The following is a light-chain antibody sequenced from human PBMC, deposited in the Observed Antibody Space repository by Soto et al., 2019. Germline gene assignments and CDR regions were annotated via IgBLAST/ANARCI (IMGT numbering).Light chain of an antibody. Sequence: QSVLTQPASVSGSPGQSITISCTGTSSDVGRYNYVSWYQQHPGKAPKLMIYEVSNRPSGVSNRFSGSKSGNTASLTISGLQAEDEADYFCSSYGSTSTRYVFGTGTKVTVL. CDR1: SSDVGRYNY. J-gene: IGLJ1*01. V-gene: IGLV2-14*01. CDR3: SSYGSTSTRYV. CDR2: EVS.